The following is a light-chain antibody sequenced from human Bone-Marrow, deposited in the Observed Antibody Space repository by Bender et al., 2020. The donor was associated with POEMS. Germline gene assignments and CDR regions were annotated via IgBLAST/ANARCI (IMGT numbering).Light chain of an antibody. J-gene: IGLJ3*02. CDR2: DNY. CDR1: SSNIGSGYD. Sequence: QSVLTQPPSVSGAPGQRVTISCTGTSSNIGSGYDVSWYQHLPGTAPKLLIYDNYKRSSGIPDRFSGSNSGTSATLDITGLQTGDEGDYYCGTWDSSLSAGVFGGGTKLAVL. V-gene: IGLV1-51*01. CDR3: GTWDSSLSAGV.